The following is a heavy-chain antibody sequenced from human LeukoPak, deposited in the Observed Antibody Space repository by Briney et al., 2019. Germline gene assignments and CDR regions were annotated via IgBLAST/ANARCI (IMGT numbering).Heavy chain of an antibody. CDR1: GYTFTSYD. CDR2: INPSGGST. D-gene: IGHD1-26*01. J-gene: IGHJ4*02. Sequence: GASVKVSCKASGYTFTSYDINWVRQAPGQGLEWMGIINPSGGSTSYAQKFQGRVTMTRDTSTSTVYMELSSLRSEDTAVYYCASGSYYGHFDYWGQGTLVTVSS. V-gene: IGHV1-46*01. CDR3: ASGSYYGHFDY.